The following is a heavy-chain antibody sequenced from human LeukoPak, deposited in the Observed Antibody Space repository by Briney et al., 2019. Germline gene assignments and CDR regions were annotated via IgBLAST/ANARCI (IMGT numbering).Heavy chain of an antibody. J-gene: IGHJ4*02. D-gene: IGHD7-27*01. CDR2: IVGDGSKA. Sequence: GGPLGLSWEPSEFTFSTKGRRWFPQPPGKGREWVAVIVGDGSKAHCADSVRGRFTVSRDNSKNTLYLQMNSLRAEDTAVYYCARDSITGDNSLDFWGRGTLVTVSS. CDR3: ARDSITGDNSLDF. CDR1: EFTFSTKG. V-gene: IGHV3-33*05.